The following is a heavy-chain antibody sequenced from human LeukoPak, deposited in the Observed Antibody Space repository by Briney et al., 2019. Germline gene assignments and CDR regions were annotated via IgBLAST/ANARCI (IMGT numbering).Heavy chain of an antibody. J-gene: IGHJ4*02. D-gene: IGHD3-3*01. V-gene: IGHV3-23*01. CDR3: TREAWRPYLDY. CDR1: GFIFRTHA. Sequence: GGSLRLSCTASGFIFRTHAMSWVRQAPGKGLEWLSTITITDGGAYYIDSVKGRFTTSRDNSKNTLYLQMNSLRAEDTAVYYCTREAWRPYLDYWGQGTLVTVSS. CDR2: ITITDGGA.